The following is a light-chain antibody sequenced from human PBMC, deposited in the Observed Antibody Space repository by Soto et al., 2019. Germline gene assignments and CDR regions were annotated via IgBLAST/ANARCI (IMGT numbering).Light chain of an antibody. J-gene: IGLJ1*01. V-gene: IGLV2-14*01. CDR1: SSDVGGYNY. Sequence: QSVLTQPAPVSGSPGQSITISCTGTSSDVGGYNYVSWYQQHPGKAPKLMIYEVSNRPSGVSNRFSGSKSGNTASLTISGLQAVDEADYYCSSYTSSSTPYVFGTGAKGTVL. CDR2: EVS. CDR3: SSYTSSSTPYV.